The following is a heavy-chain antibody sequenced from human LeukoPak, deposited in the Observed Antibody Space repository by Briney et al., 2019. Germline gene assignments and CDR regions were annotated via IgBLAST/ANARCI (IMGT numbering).Heavy chain of an antibody. CDR2: INPSGGST. V-gene: IGHV1-46*01. J-gene: IGHJ6*02. CDR1: GYTFTSYY. D-gene: IGHD1-26*01. Sequence: ASVKVSCKASGYTFTSYYMHWVRQAPGQGLEWMGIINPSGGSTSYAQKFQGRVTMTRDTSTSTVYMELSSLRSEDTAVYYCAREYSGSYSVFNYYYGMDVWGQGTTVTVS. CDR3: AREYSGSYSVFNYYYGMDV.